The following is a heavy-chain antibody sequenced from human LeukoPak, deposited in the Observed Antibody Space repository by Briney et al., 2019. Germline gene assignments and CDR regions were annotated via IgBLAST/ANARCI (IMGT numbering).Heavy chain of an antibody. CDR3: ARSIYDSSGYYYEVDY. J-gene: IGHJ4*02. Sequence: GGSLRLSCAASGFTFDDYGMSWVRQAPGKGLEWVSGINWNGGSTGYADSVKGRFTISRDNAKNSLYLQMNSLRAEDTAVYYCARSIYDSSGYYYEVDYWGQGTLVTVSS. CDR1: GFTFDDYG. D-gene: IGHD3-22*01. CDR2: INWNGGST. V-gene: IGHV3-20*04.